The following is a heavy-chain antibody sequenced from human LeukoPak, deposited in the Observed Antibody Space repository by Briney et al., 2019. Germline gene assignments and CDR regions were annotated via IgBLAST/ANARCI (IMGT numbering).Heavy chain of an antibody. CDR2: VSSSSSYT. CDR1: GFTFSDYY. D-gene: IGHD3-10*01. CDR3: ARDIFGSGSQEWFDP. V-gene: IGHV3-11*06. Sequence: GGSLRLSCGASGFTFSDYYMSWIRQAPGKGLEWVSYVSSSSSYTNYADSVKGRFTISRDNAKNSLYLQMNSLRAEDTAVYYCARDIFGSGSQEWFDPWGQGTLVTVSS. J-gene: IGHJ5*02.